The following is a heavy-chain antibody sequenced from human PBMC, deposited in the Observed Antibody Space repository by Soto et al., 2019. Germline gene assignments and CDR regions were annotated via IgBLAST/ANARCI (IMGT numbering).Heavy chain of an antibody. CDR2: ISATGGGT. V-gene: IGHV3-23*01. J-gene: IGHJ4*02. CDR3: AKDRRAGGNSAFYFGF. D-gene: IGHD3-16*01. CDR1: GFKFSNYA. Sequence: GGSLRLSCAASGFKFSNYAMSWVRQAPGKGLEWVSLISATGGGTYYADSVKGQFTISRDNSHNTLYLQVHSLTAEDTAVYYCAKDRRAGGNSAFYFGFWGQGAQVTVSS.